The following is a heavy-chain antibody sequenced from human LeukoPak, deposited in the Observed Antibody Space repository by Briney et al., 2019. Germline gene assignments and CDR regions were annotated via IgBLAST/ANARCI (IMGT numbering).Heavy chain of an antibody. J-gene: IGHJ5*02. CDR1: GFIFSSYS. Sequence: GGSLRLSCAASGFIFSSYSMNWVRQAPGKGLEWVSSISSSSTYIYYADSVKGRFTISRDNAKNSLYLQMNSLRSDDTAVYYCAREGRIPGIAAAGSLTNWFDPWGQGTLVTISS. D-gene: IGHD6-13*01. V-gene: IGHV3-21*04. CDR2: ISSSSTYI. CDR3: AREGRIPGIAAAGSLTNWFDP.